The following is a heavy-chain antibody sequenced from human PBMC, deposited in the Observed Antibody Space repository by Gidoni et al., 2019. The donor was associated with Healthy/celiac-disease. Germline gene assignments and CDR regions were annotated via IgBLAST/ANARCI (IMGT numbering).Heavy chain of an antibody. CDR1: GFTFSSDG. J-gene: IGHJ6*02. CDR3: AKDRADILTGLRSMYYYYGMDV. D-gene: IGHD3-9*01. CDR2: ISYDGSNK. Sequence: QVQLVESGGGVVQPGRSLRLSCAASGFTFSSDGMHWVRQAPGKGLEWVAVISYDGSNKYYADSVKGRFTISRDNSKNTLYLQMNSLRAEDTAVYYCAKDRADILTGLRSMYYYYGMDVWGQGTTVTVS. V-gene: IGHV3-30*18.